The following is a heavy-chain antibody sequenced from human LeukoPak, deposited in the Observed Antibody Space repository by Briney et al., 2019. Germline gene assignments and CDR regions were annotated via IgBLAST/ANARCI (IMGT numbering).Heavy chain of an antibody. D-gene: IGHD2-15*01. V-gene: IGHV3-30*18. CDR1: GFTFSSYG. CDR2: ISYDGSNK. CDR3: AKDRYCSGGSCYYDAFDI. J-gene: IGHJ3*02. Sequence: GGSLRLSCAASGFTFSSYGMHWVRQAPGKGLEWVAAISYDGSNKYYADSVKGRFTISRDNSKNTLYLQMNSLRAEDTAMYYCAKDRYCSGGSCYYDAFDIWGQGTMVTVS.